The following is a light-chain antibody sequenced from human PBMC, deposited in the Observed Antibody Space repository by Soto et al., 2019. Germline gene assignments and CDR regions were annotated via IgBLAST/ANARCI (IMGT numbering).Light chain of an antibody. CDR2: END. Sequence: QSVLTQPPSVSAAPGQRVTISCSGGSSNIGNNYVSWYQQFPGTAPKLLIYENDKRPSGIPDRFSGSKSGTSAPLVITGLQTGDEADYYCGAWDSSLGWVFGGGTQLTVL. CDR1: SSNIGNNY. CDR3: GAWDSSLGWV. J-gene: IGLJ7*01. V-gene: IGLV1-51*02.